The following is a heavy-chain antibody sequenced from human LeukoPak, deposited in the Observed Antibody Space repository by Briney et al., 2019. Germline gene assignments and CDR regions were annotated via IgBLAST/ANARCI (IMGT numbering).Heavy chain of an antibody. CDR2: IRGSSGDT. J-gene: IGHJ4*02. D-gene: IGHD3-16*02. CDR1: GFTFSTYT. V-gene: IGHV3-23*01. CDR3: AKGASSRSLVHLDH. Sequence: GGSLRLYCAASGFTFSTYTMTWVRQARGQGRVWVSAIRGSSGDTFYADSVKGRFTISRDNSKNTLYLNMHSLRAEDTSVYYCAKGASSRSLVHLDHWGQGTLVTVSS.